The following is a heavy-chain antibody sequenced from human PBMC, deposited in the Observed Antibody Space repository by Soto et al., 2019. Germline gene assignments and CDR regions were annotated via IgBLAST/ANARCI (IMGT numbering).Heavy chain of an antibody. J-gene: IGHJ3*02. Sequence: PSETLSLTCTVSGASIRNYYWSWIRQPPGKGLEWIGYIYYSGSTNYTPSLKSRVTISVDTSKNQFSLKLSSVTAADTAVYYCAGDYDFLSAYYGIGAFDIWGQGTMVTVSS. CDR2: IYYSGST. D-gene: IGHD3-3*01. V-gene: IGHV4-59*08. CDR3: AGDYDFLSAYYGIGAFDI. CDR1: GASIRNYY.